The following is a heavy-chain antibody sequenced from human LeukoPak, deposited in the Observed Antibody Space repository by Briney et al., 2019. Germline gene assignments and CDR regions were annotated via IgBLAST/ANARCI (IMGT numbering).Heavy chain of an antibody. CDR3: ARVTRFLEWSHYYYYYYMDV. CDR1: GVSISSSNSY. J-gene: IGHJ6*03. CDR2: IYYSGNT. D-gene: IGHD3-3*01. V-gene: IGHV4-39*07. Sequence: PSETLSLTCTVSGVSISSSNSYWGWIRQPPGKGLEWIGSIYYSGNTYYNASLKSQVTISVDTSKNQFSLKLSSVTAEDTAVYYCARVTRFLEWSHYYYYYYMDVWGKGTTVTVSS.